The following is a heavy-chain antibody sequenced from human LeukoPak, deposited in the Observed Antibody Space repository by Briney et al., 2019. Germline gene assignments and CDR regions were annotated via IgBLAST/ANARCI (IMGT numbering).Heavy chain of an antibody. V-gene: IGHV5-51*01. CDR1: GYSFTSYW. CDR2: IYPGDSDT. Sequence: GESLKISCKGSGYSFTSYWIGWVRQMPGKGLEWMGIIYPGDSDTRYSPSFQGQVTISADKSISTAYLQWSSLKASDTAMYYCARLGGSGWYEGYWFDPWRQGTLVTVSS. D-gene: IGHD6-19*01. J-gene: IGHJ5*02. CDR3: ARLGGSGWYEGYWFDP.